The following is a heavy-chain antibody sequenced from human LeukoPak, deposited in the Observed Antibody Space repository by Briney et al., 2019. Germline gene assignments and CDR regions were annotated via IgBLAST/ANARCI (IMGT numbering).Heavy chain of an antibody. V-gene: IGHV1-2*02. Sequence: ASVKVSCKASGYTFTGYYMHWVRQAPGQGLEWMGWINPNSGGTNYAQKFQGRVTMTRDTSISTAYMELSRLRSDDTAVYYCARDYNWNYNWFDPWGQGALVTVSS. J-gene: IGHJ5*02. D-gene: IGHD1-7*01. CDR3: ARDYNWNYNWFDP. CDR2: INPNSGGT. CDR1: GYTFTGYY.